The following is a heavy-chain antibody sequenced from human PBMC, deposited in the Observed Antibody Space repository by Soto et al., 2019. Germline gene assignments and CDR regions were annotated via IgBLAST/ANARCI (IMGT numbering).Heavy chain of an antibody. V-gene: IGHV4-4*02. CDR3: ARDPTPITMIVVVP. CDR2: TYHRGGT. CDR1: GDSISSNNW. J-gene: IGHJ5*02. Sequence: SETLSLTCAVSGDSISSNNWWSWVRQPPGKGLEYIGETYHRGGTYYNPSLKSRVTISVDKSKNLFSLKLSSVTAADTAVYYCARDPTPITMIVVVPWGQGTLVTVSS. D-gene: IGHD3-22*01.